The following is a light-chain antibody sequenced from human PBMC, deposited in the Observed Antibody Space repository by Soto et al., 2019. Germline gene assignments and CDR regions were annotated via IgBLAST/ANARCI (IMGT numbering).Light chain of an antibody. V-gene: IGKV3-15*01. Sequence: EIVMTQSPATLSVSPGERITLSCRASQSVGGNLAWFQQRPGQAPRRLIYGESTRATDIQARFSGSGYGTEVPLTISSLQSEDFAVYYCQQYNNWPSWTFGQGTKVEIK. CDR3: QQYNNWPSWT. J-gene: IGKJ1*01. CDR1: QSVGGN. CDR2: GES.